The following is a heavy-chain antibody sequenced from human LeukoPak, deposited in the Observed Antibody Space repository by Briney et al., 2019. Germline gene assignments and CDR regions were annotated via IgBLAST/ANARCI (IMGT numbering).Heavy chain of an antibody. D-gene: IGHD3-3*01. J-gene: IGHJ5*02. CDR3: ARGGITIFGVVIKSCNWFDP. V-gene: IGHV1-69*13. CDR1: GGTFSSYA. CDR2: IIPIFGTA. Sequence: GASVQDSCKASGGTFSSYAISWVRQAPGQGLEWMGGIIPIFGTANYAQKFQGRVTITADESTSTAYMELSSLRSEDTAVYYCARGGITIFGVVIKSCNWFDPWGQGTLVTVSS.